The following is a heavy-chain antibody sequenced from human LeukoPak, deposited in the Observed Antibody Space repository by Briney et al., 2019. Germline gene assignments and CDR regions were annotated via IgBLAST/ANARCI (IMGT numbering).Heavy chain of an antibody. Sequence: GGSLRLSCTASGFTFGDYAMSWVRQAPGKGLEWVAFIRATVSGGATEYAASVKDRFTISRDDSKRIAYLQMNSLKTDDTLVYYCSRALGPAPLDYWGQGTLATVSS. CDR1: GFTFGDYA. D-gene: IGHD3-16*01. CDR3: SRALGPAPLDY. J-gene: IGHJ4*02. CDR2: IRATVSGGAT. V-gene: IGHV3-49*04.